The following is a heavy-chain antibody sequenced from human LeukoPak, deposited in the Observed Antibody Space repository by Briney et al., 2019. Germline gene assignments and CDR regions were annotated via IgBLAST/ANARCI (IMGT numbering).Heavy chain of an antibody. CDR1: GFTFSYYC. CDR3: ARDLGHGDYYYYMDV. Sequence: QPGGSLRLSCAASGFTFSYYCMSWVRQAPGKGLEWVANIKQDGSEKYYVGSVKGRFTISRDNAKNSLYLQMNSLRAEDTAVYYCARDLGHGDYYYYMDVWGKGTTVTVSS. D-gene: IGHD3-16*01. J-gene: IGHJ6*03. V-gene: IGHV3-7*01. CDR2: IKQDGSEK.